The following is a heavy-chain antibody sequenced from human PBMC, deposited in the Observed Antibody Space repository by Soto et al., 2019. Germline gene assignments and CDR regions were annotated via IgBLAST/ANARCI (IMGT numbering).Heavy chain of an antibody. CDR3: VKRGRNWGAFDF. CDR1: GFIWKNYA. V-gene: IGHV3-23*01. J-gene: IGHJ3*01. CDR2: IGGTDGDSDGVP. D-gene: IGHD7-27*01. Sequence: VQLLESGGDLVQPGGSLRLSCVASGFIWKNYAMSWFPQAPGKGLEWVSTIGGTDGDSDGVPWYEDSVKGRFTISRDSSANTLFLHMDNLRAEDSALYYCVKRGRNWGAFDFWGQGTTVVVSS.